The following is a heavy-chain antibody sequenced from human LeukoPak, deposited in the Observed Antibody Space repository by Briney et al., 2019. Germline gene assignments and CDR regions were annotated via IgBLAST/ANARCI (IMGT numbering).Heavy chain of an antibody. J-gene: IGHJ4*02. CDR3: AHGGLYYLDY. CDR1: GFTFSSYG. V-gene: IGHV3-23*01. CDR2: ISGSGNT. D-gene: IGHD3-10*01. Sequence: PGGSLRLSCAASGFTFSSYGMHWVRQAPGKGLEWVSAISGSGNTYYSDSVKGRFTISRDISKNTLYLQMNSLRAEDTAVYYCAHGGLYYLDYWGQGTLVTVSS.